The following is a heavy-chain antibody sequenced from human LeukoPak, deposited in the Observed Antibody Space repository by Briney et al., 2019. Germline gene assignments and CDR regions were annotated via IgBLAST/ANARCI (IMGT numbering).Heavy chain of an antibody. CDR3: ARVGFFFNYYYYYYMDV. J-gene: IGHJ6*03. Sequence: PSETLSLTCTVSGGSISSGGYYWSWIRQPAGKGLEWIGRMYTSGNTNYNPSLKSRATISVDTSKNQFSLELSSVTAADTAVYYCARVGFFFNYYYYYYMDVWGKGTTVTVSS. V-gene: IGHV4-61*02. CDR2: MYTSGNT. D-gene: IGHD3-3*01. CDR1: GGSISSGGYY.